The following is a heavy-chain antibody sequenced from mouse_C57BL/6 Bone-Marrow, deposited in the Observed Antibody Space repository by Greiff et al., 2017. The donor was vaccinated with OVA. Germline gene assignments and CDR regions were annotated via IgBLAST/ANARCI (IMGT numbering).Heavy chain of an antibody. J-gene: IGHJ4*01. CDR2: ISNLAYSI. V-gene: IGHV5-15*01. D-gene: IGHD2-10*01. CDR3: ARHLLGGYAMDY. CDR1: GFTFSDYG. Sequence: EVKLVESGGGLVQPGGSLKLSCAASGFTFSDYGMAWVRQAPRKGPEWVAFISNLAYSIYYADTVTGRFTISRENAKNTLYLEMSSLRSEDTAMYYCARHLLGGYAMDYWGQGTSVTVSS.